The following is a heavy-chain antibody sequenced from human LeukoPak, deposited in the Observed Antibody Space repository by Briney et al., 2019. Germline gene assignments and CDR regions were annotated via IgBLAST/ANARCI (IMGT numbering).Heavy chain of an antibody. CDR1: GFTFDDYA. D-gene: IGHD3-10*01. J-gene: IGHJ4*02. V-gene: IGHV3-43*01. CDR2: ISWDGGST. CDR3: AKDHYYGSGSYSRWVYFDY. Sequence: GGSLRLSCAASGFTFDDYAMHWVRQAPGKGLEWVSLISWDGGSTYYADSVKGRFTISRDNSKNSLYLQMNSLRTEDTALYFCAKDHYYGSGSYSRWVYFDYWGQGTLVTVSS.